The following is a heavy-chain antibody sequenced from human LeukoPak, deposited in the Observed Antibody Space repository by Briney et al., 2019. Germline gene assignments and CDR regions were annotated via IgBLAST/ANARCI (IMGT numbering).Heavy chain of an antibody. CDR3: ARDLLNEGNHLDY. J-gene: IGHJ4*02. CDR1: GGSISSGDYY. Sequence: SETLSRTCTMSGGSISSGDYYWSWIRQPPGKGQEWIGYIYYSGSTYYNPSLKSRVTISVDTSKNQFSLKLSSVTAADTAVYYCARDLLNEGNHLDYWGQGTLVTVSS. V-gene: IGHV4-30-4*01. D-gene: IGHD4-23*01. CDR2: IYYSGST.